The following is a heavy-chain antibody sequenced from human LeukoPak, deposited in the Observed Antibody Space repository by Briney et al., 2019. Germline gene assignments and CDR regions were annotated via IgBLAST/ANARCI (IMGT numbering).Heavy chain of an antibody. J-gene: IGHJ4*02. V-gene: IGHV3-30*02. Sequence: GGSLRLSCAASGFTFSSYGMHWVRQAPGKGLEWVAFIRYDGSNKYYADSVKGRFTISRDNSKNTLYLQMNSLRAEDTAVYYCAKYRTTNAPPRNFDYWGQGTLVTISS. CDR1: GFTFSSYG. CDR3: AKYRTTNAPPRNFDY. CDR2: IRYDGSNK. D-gene: IGHD1-14*01.